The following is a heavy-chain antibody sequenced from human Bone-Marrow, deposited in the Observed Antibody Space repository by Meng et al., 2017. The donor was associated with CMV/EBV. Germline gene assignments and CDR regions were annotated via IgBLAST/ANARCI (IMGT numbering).Heavy chain of an antibody. CDR3: ARTPSSLIVYPSY. J-gene: IGHJ4*02. CDR2: ISYDGSNK. D-gene: IGHD3-22*01. CDR1: GFTFSSYV. V-gene: IGHV3-30*04. Sequence: GGSLRLSCAASGFTFSSYVMHWVRQAPGKGLEWVAVISYDGSNKYYADSVKGRFTISRDNSKNTLYLQMNSLRAEDTAVYYCARTPSSLIVYPSYWGQGTLVTVSS.